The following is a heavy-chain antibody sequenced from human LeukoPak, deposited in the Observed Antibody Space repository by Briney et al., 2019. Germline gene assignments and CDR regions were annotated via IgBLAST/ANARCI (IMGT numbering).Heavy chain of an antibody. Sequence: PGGSLRLSCAASGFTFSDYYMSWIRQAPGKGLEWVSYISSSGSTIYYADSVKGRFTISRDNAKNSLYLQMNSLRAEDTAVYYCASSGGYYYDSSGCYDTTLHYFDYWGQGTLVTVSS. CDR1: GFTFSDYY. V-gene: IGHV3-11*01. D-gene: IGHD3-22*01. CDR3: ASSGGYYYDSSGCYDTTLHYFDY. CDR2: ISSSGSTI. J-gene: IGHJ4*02.